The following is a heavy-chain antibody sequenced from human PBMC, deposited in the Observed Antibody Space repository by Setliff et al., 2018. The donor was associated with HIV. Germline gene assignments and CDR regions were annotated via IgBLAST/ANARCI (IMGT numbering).Heavy chain of an antibody. D-gene: IGHD2-15*01. Sequence: GGSLRLSCSASGFTFGDYVLTWVRQAPGKGLEWVGLIRSKPYGWTTEYAASVKGRFTISRDDSLGIAYLQLNSLKSEDTAIYYCTRTPGAWQNYFDYWGQGTPVTVSS. CDR1: GFTFGDYV. CDR2: IRSKPYGWTT. CDR3: TRTPGAWQNYFDY. V-gene: IGHV3-49*04. J-gene: IGHJ4*02.